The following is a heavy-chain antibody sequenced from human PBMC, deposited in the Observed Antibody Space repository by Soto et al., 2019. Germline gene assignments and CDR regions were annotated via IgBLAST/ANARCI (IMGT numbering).Heavy chain of an antibody. V-gene: IGHV1-69*06. CDR1: GGTFNNFA. J-gene: IGHJ6*02. CDR2: IIPVFGRA. Sequence: QVQLVQSGAEVKKPGSSVKVSCKPSGGTFNNFALSWVRQAPGQGPEWMGGIIPVFGRAGYEQLFPGRVTINADKSTSTVYMELSSLRSEDTAVYYCARATRGTVAHYYYAMDVWGQGTAVTVSS. D-gene: IGHD4-17*01. CDR3: ARATRGTVAHYYYAMDV.